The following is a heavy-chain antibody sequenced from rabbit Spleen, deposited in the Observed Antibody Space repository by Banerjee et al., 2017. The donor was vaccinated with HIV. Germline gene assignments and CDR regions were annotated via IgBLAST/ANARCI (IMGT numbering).Heavy chain of an antibody. J-gene: IGHJ4*01. D-gene: IGHD8-1*01. Sequence: GDSGGGLDQPGESLEVFCKASGFDFSTYGVSWVRQAPGKGLEWIGYIDPVFGITYYANWVNGRFSISKENAQNTVFLQMTSLTAADTATYFCARDGAGGSYFALWGPGTLVTVS. CDR1: GFDFSTYG. V-gene: IGHV1S47*01. CDR3: ARDGAGGSYFAL. CDR2: IDPVFGIT.